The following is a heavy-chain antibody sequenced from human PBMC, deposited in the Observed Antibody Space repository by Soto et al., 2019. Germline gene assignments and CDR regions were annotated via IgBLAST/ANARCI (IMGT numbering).Heavy chain of an antibody. CDR2: IYYSWST. Sequence: SETLSLTCTVSGGSINNYYWSWIRQPPGKGLEWIGYIYYSWSTNYNPSLKRRVTISVDTSKNQSPLKLSSVPAAATAVYYCARWYGGNFDYWGQGTLVTVSS. CDR3: ARWYGGNFDY. V-gene: IGHV4-59*12. J-gene: IGHJ4*02. CDR1: GGSINNYY. D-gene: IGHD1-26*01.